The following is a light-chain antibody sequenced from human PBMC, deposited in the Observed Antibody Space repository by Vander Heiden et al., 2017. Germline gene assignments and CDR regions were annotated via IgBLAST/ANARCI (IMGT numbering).Light chain of an antibody. CDR3: QSYDSSLSIV. CDR2: GHS. Sequence: QSVLTQPPSVSGAPGQRVTIPCTGSSSNIGADYDVHWYQQLPGTAPKLLIYGHSNRPSGVPDRFSGSKSGTSASLAITGLQAEDEADYYCQSYDSSLSIVFGGGTKLTVL. CDR1: SSNIGADYD. J-gene: IGLJ3*02. V-gene: IGLV1-40*01.